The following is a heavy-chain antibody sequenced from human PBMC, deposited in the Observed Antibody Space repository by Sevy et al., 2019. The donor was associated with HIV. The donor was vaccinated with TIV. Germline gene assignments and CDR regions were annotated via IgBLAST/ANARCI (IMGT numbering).Heavy chain of an antibody. J-gene: IGHJ6*02. D-gene: IGHD3-10*01. V-gene: IGHV1-18*01. CDR1: GYTFSSYG. Sequence: ASVKVSCKASGYTFSSYGISWVRQAPGQGLEWMGWISDYNGYTNYAHRFQGRVTMSTETSTRTAYMELRSLRSDDTAVYFCAREGYYYRSGTYRPPNYYGMDVWGQGTAVTVSS. CDR2: ISDYNGYT. CDR3: AREGYYYRSGTYRPPNYYGMDV.